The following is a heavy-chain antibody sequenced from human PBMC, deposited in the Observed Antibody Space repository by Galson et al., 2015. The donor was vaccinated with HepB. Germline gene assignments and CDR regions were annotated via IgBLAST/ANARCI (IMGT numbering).Heavy chain of an antibody. Sequence: SLRLSCAASGFTFSSYSMNWVRQAPGKGLEWVSYISSSSSTIYYADSVKGRFTISRDNAKNSLYLQMNSLRDEDTAVYYCARARVERRGPDWAYYYSMDVWGQGTTVTVSS. CDR2: ISSSSSTI. D-gene: IGHD3/OR15-3a*01. V-gene: IGHV3-48*02. J-gene: IGHJ6*02. CDR1: GFTFSSYS. CDR3: ARARVERRGPDWAYYYSMDV.